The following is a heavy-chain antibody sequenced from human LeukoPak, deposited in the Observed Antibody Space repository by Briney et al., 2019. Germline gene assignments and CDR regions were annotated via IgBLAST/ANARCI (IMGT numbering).Heavy chain of an antibody. Sequence: PGRSLRLSCAASGFTFDDYAMHWVRQAPGKGLEWVSGISWNSGSIGYADSVKGRFTISRDNAKNSLYLQMNSLRAGDTALYYCAKDPSPYYYDSRGSWFDPWGQGTLVTVSS. CDR3: AKDPSPYYYDSRGSWFDP. J-gene: IGHJ5*02. CDR1: GFTFDDYA. D-gene: IGHD3-22*01. V-gene: IGHV3-9*01. CDR2: ISWNSGSI.